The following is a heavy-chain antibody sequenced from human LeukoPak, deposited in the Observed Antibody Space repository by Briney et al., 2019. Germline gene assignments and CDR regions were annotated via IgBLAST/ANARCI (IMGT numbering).Heavy chain of an antibody. CDR2: ISPDGSRT. V-gene: IGHV3-74*01. J-gene: IGHJ4*02. Sequence: GGSLRPSCAASGFTFSRYWMHWVRQAPGKGLVWVSRISPDGSRTTYADSVKGRFTISRDNAKNTVYLQMNSLRAEDTAVNYCARGRVLLWFGESRTYFDYWGQGTLVTVSS. D-gene: IGHD3-10*01. CDR1: GFTFSRYW. CDR3: ARGRVLLWFGESRTYFDY.